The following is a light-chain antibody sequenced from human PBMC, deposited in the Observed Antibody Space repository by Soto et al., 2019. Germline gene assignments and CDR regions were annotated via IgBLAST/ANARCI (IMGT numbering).Light chain of an antibody. CDR2: EVS. Sequence: QSALTQPASVSGSPGQSFTISCTGTSSDVGGYKFVSWYQQHPGKAPKLMIYEVSNRPSGVSYRFSGSKSGNTASLTISGLRAEDEAHYHCSSYSTSGTVVFGGGTKLTVL. CDR3: SSYSTSGTVV. V-gene: IGLV2-14*01. J-gene: IGLJ2*01. CDR1: SSDVGGYKF.